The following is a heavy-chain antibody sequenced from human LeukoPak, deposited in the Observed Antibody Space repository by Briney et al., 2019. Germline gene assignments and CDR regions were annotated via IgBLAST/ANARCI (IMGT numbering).Heavy chain of an antibody. D-gene: IGHD2-8*02. V-gene: IGHV3-21*01. Sequence: LSLTCAVSGGSISSGGYSWNWIRQPPGKGLEWVASISNDSRYIYYSDSVKGRFTISRDNAENTVYLQTNSLRVEDTAMYYCASLSGVWDTGDKKWFDPWGQGTLVTVSS. CDR1: GGSISSGGYS. CDR3: ASLSGVWDTGDKKWFDP. J-gene: IGHJ5*02. CDR2: ISNDSRYI.